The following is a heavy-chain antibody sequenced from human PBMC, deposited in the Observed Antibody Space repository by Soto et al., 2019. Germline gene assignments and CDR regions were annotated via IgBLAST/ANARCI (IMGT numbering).Heavy chain of an antibody. D-gene: IGHD3-10*01. J-gene: IGHJ6*02. CDR1: GGSISSYY. V-gene: IGHV4-59*01. CDR2: IYYSGTT. Sequence: PSETLSLTCTVSGGSISSYYWSWFRQPPGKGLEWIGYIYYSGTTNYNPSLKSRVTISLDTSKNQFSLKLSSVTAADTAVYYCARHITMIRGVLYYHYGMDVWGQGTTVTVSS. CDR3: ARHITMIRGVLYYHYGMDV.